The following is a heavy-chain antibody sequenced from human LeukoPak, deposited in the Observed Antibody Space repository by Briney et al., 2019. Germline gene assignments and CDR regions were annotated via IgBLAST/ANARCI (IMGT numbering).Heavy chain of an antibody. CDR2: IYYSGST. Sequence: PSETLSLTCAVSGYSISSGYYWGWIRQPPGKGLEWIGSIYYSGSTYYNPSLKSRVTISVDTSKNQFSLKLSSVTAADTAVYYCARTVLMVYASYAFDIWGQGTMVTVSS. V-gene: IGHV4-38-2*01. CDR1: GYSISSGYY. CDR3: ARTVLMVYASYAFDI. J-gene: IGHJ3*02. D-gene: IGHD2-8*01.